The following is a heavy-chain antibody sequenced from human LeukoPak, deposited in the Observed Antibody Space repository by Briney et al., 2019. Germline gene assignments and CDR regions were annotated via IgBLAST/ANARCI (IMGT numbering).Heavy chain of an antibody. Sequence: SETLSLTCAVYGGSFSGYYWSWIRQPPGKGLEWIGEINHSGSTNYNPSLKSRVTISVDTSKNQFSLKLSSVTAADTAVYYCARVRITMIVVVITPDAFDIWGQGTMVTVSS. D-gene: IGHD3-22*01. J-gene: IGHJ3*02. CDR3: ARVRITMIVVVITPDAFDI. V-gene: IGHV4-34*01. CDR1: GGSFSGYY. CDR2: INHSGST.